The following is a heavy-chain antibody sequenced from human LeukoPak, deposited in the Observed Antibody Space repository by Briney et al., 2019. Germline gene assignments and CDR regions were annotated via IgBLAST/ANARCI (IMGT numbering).Heavy chain of an antibody. V-gene: IGHV3-48*01. CDR2: ISSSSSTI. J-gene: IGHJ3*02. CDR3: ARESGLYYDFWSGYYHDAFDI. Sequence: PGGSLRLSCAASGFTFSSYSMNWVRQAPGKGLEWVSYISSSSSTIYYADSVKGRFTISRDNSKNSLYLQMNSLRAEDTAVYYCARESGLYYDFWSGYYHDAFDIWGQGTMVTVSS. D-gene: IGHD3-3*01. CDR1: GFTFSSYS.